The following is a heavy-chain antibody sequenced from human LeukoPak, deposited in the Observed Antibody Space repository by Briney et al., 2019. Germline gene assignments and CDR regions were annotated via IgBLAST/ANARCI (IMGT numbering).Heavy chain of an antibody. CDR3: ARIEGDDFLDN. D-gene: IGHD2-21*02. CDR1: VNIFPKFG. J-gene: IGHJ4*02. V-gene: IGHV1-18*01. CDR2: ISAYTGNT. Sequence: ASLKISCKASVNIFPKFGVNWVRQAPGGGLEWMGWISAYTGNTFYAPKVQDRVTMTTDTSTDTAYMELRNLRSDDTAFYYCARIEGDDFLDNWGQGTLVTVSS.